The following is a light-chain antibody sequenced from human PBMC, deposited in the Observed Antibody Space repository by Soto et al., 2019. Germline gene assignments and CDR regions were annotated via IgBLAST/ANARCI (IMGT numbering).Light chain of an antibody. CDR3: QQYGSSPRA. CDR1: QSVSATY. J-gene: IGKJ1*01. V-gene: IGKV3-20*01. CDR2: GSS. Sequence: EVVLTQSPGTLSLSPWERATLSCRASQSVSATYTAWYQQKSGQAPRLLLYGSSSRATGVADRFSGSGSGTEFTLTIDRLEPEDFATYYCQQYGSSPRAFGQGTKVDIK.